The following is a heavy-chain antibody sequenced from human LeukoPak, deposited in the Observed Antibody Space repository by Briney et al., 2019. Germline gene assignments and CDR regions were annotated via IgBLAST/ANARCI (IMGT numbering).Heavy chain of an antibody. CDR3: AREGSSSLSTVYGTFYYYYYMDV. J-gene: IGHJ6*03. CDR1: GYTFTSYD. V-gene: IGHV1-8*03. CDR2: MNPNSGNT. D-gene: IGHD2-2*01. Sequence: ASVKVSCKASGYTFTSYDINWVRQATGQGLEWMGWMNPNSGNTGYAQKFQGRVTITRNTSISTAYMELSSLRSEDTAVYYCAREGSSSLSTVYGTFYYYYYMDVWGKGTTVTVSS.